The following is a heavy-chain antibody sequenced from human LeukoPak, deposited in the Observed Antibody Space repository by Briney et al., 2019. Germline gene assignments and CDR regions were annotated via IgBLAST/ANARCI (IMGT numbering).Heavy chain of an antibody. V-gene: IGHV1-2*02. CDR1: GYTFTGYY. Sequence: ASVKVSCKAPGYTFTGYYMHWVRQAPGQGLEWMGWINPNSGGTNYAQKFQGRVTMTRDTSISTAYMELSRLRSDDTAVYYCARVKRYYYGSGTFDYWGQGTLVTVSS. CDR3: ARVKRYYYGSGTFDY. J-gene: IGHJ4*02. CDR2: INPNSGGT. D-gene: IGHD3-10*01.